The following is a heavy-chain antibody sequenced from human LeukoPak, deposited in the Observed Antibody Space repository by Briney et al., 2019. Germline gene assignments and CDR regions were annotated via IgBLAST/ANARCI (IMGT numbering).Heavy chain of an antibody. Sequence: SETLSLTCTVSGGSISTYSWVWIRQPPGKGLEWIGHIYDSGSPTYKSSLKSRVTISVDTSKSQFSLRLTSVTAADTAVYYCARDGYSSGWYDYWGQGTLVTVSS. V-gene: IGHV4-59*01. CDR2: IYDSGSP. D-gene: IGHD6-19*01. J-gene: IGHJ4*02. CDR3: ARDGYSSGWYDY. CDR1: GGSISTYS.